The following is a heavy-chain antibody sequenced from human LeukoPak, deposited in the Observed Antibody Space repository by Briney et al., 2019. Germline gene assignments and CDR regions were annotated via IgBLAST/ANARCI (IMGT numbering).Heavy chain of an antibody. CDR3: ARQGPTMVRGVITSNWFDP. CDR1: GYTFTSYG. D-gene: IGHD3-10*01. Sequence: ASVKVSCKASGYTFTSYGISWVRQAPGQGLEWMGWISAYNGNTNYAQKLQGRVTMTTDTSTSTAYMELRSLRSDDTAVYYCARQGPTMVRGVITSNWFDPWGQGTLVTVSS. J-gene: IGHJ5*02. CDR2: ISAYNGNT. V-gene: IGHV1-18*01.